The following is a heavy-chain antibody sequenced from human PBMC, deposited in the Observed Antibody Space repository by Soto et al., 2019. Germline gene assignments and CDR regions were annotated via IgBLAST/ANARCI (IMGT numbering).Heavy chain of an antibody. CDR2: LYDVDGT. V-gene: IGHV3-53*01. CDR1: GLTITGKKY. Sequence: GGSLRLSCAALGLTITGKKYMSWVRQAPGRGLEWVSALYDVDGTYYADSVKGRCTISRDSSKTIVFLQMTNLGPDDTAVYYCATWLLREHAYDIWGLGTTVTVSS. D-gene: IGHD2-15*01. CDR3: ATWLLREHAYDI. J-gene: IGHJ3*02.